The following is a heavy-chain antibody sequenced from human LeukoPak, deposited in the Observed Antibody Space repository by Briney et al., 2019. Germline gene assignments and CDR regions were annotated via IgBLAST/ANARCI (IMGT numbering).Heavy chain of an antibody. D-gene: IGHD3-9*01. CDR1: GFTFSRHG. V-gene: IGHV3-23*01. CDR2: ITPSGSVS. Sequence: GGSLRLSCAASGFTFSRHGINWVRQAPGKGLEWVSGITPSGSVSYYAESVKGRFTISRDNSKNTVSLHMNSLRAEDTALYYCARDLDWGAFDAWGQGTLVTVSS. J-gene: IGHJ5*02. CDR3: ARDLDWGAFDA.